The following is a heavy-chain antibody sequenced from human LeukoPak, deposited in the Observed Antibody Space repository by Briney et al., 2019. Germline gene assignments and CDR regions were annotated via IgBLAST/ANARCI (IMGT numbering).Heavy chain of an antibody. J-gene: IGHJ4*02. V-gene: IGHV1-69*13. D-gene: IGHD3-22*01. CDR1: GGTFSSYA. CDR3: ARVAYYYDSSAYSPWSYFDY. CDR2: IIPIFGTA. Sequence: ASVKVSCKASGGTFSSYAISWVRQAPGQGLEWMGGIIPIFGTANYAQKFQGRVTITADESTSTAYMELSSLRSEDTAVYYCARVAYYYDSSAYSPWSYFDYWGQRTLVTVSS.